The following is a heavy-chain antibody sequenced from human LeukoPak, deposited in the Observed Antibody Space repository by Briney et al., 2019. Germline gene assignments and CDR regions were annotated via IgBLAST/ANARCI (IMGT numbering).Heavy chain of an antibody. CDR3: ARPQESYGGYPPDY. CDR1: GFTFSSYE. Sequence: GGSLRLSCAASGFTFSSYEMNWVRQAPGKGLEWVSYISSSGSTIYYADSVKGRFTISRDNAKNSLYLQMTSLRAEDTAVYYCARPQESYGGYPPDYWGQGTLVTVSS. CDR2: ISSSGSTI. V-gene: IGHV3-48*03. J-gene: IGHJ4*02. D-gene: IGHD5-12*01.